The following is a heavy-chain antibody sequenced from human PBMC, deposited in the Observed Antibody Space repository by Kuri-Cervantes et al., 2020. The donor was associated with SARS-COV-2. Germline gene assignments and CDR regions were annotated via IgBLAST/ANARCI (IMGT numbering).Heavy chain of an antibody. V-gene: IGHV3-33*08. J-gene: IGHJ6*02. Sequence: GGSLRLSCAASGFTFSSYAMSWVRQAPGKGLEWVAVIWYDGSNKYYADSVKGRLTISRDNSKNTLYLQMNSLRAEDTAVYYCARGSVYYGMDVWGQGTTVTVSS. CDR1: GFTFSSYA. CDR3: ARGSVYYGMDV. CDR2: IWYDGSNK.